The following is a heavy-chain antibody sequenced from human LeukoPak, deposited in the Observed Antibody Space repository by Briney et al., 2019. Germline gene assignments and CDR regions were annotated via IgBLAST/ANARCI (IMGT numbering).Heavy chain of an antibody. D-gene: IGHD5-24*01. CDR3: ARGGLNGDAYRRH. CDR2: IGPYNDRR. CDR1: GYTFTDYG. Sequence: GASVKVSCKASGYTFTDYGVSWVRQAAGQGLEWMGWIGPYNDRRDYAQTLQGRVTLTTDTSTSTAYMELRNLRSDDTAVYYCARGGLNGDAYRRHWGQGTLVTVSS. V-gene: IGHV1-18*01. J-gene: IGHJ4*02.